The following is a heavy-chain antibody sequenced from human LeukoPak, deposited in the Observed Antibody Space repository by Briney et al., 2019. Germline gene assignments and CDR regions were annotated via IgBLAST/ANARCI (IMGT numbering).Heavy chain of an antibody. CDR2: IYPGDSDT. CDR1: GYSFTSYC. J-gene: IGHJ4*02. Sequence: GESPKIPCKGSGYSFTSYCIVCVRQKPGKGLEWMGIIYPGDSDTRYGQSFQGQVTISADKSISTAYLQWSSVKAPDTAMYYCARHRSSGYYDYWGQGTLVTVSS. V-gene: IGHV5-51*01. D-gene: IGHD3-22*01. CDR3: ARHRSSGYYDY.